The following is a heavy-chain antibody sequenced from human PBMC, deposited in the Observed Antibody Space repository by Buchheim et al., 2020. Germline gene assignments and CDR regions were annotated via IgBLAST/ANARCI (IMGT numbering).Heavy chain of an antibody. J-gene: IGHJ5*02. V-gene: IGHV4-31*03. CDR3: ARGIRHYYDSSGLPYNWFDP. Sequence: QVQLQESGPGLVKPSQTLSLTCTVSGGPIGRGGYYWSWIRQHPGKGLEWIGYIYYSGSTYYNPSLKNRVTISVDTSKNHVSLKLSSVTAAYTAVYYCARGIRHYYDSSGLPYNWFDPWGQGTL. D-gene: IGHD3-22*01. CDR1: GGPIGRGGYY. CDR2: IYYSGST.